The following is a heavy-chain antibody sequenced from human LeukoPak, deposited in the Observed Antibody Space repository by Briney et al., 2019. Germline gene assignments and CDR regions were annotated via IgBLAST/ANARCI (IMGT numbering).Heavy chain of an antibody. CDR1: GGTFSSYA. Sequence: ASVKVSCKASGGTFSSYAISWVRQAPGQGLEWMGRIIPILGIANYAQKFQGRVTITADKSTSTAYMELSGLRSEDTAVYYCARDQGGYYYGSGSYYHWFDPWGQGTLVTVSS. CDR3: ARDQGGYYYGSGSYYHWFDP. D-gene: IGHD3-10*01. J-gene: IGHJ5*02. CDR2: IIPILGIA. V-gene: IGHV1-69*04.